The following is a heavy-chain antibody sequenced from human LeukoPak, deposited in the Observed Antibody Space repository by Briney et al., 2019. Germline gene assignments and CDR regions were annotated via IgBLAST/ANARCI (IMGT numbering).Heavy chain of an antibody. V-gene: IGHV1-2*02. D-gene: IGHD6-13*01. J-gene: IGHJ4*02. CDR3: ARSRLAAAGTYFDY. CDR1: GYTFTGYY. CDR2: INPNTGGT. Sequence: ASVKVSCKASGYTFTGYYMHWVRRAPGQGLEWMGWINPNTGGTHYAQKFQGRVTMTRDTSITTTYMDLSRLRPDDTAVFSCARSRLAAAGTYFDYWGQGTLLTVSS.